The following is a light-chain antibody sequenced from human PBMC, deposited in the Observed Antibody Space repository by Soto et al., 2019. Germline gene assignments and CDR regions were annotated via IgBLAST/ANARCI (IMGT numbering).Light chain of an antibody. CDR1: NSNIGSNS. Sequence: QAVVTQPPSASGTPGQRVTISCSGSNSNIGSNSVNWYQQLPGMAPKLLIYSINQRPSGVPDRFSGSKSGTSASLAISGLQSEDEADYFCAAWDDSLNGVVFGGGTQLTVL. J-gene: IGLJ2*01. CDR2: SIN. V-gene: IGLV1-44*01. CDR3: AAWDDSLNGVV.